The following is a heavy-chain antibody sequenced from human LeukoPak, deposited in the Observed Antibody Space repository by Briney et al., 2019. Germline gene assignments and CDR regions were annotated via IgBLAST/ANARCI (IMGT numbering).Heavy chain of an antibody. V-gene: IGHV3-30-3*01. J-gene: IGHJ4*02. CDR2: ISYDGSNK. CDR3: AREGWSYCGGDCSGEGYSDY. Sequence: GGSLRLSCAASGFTFSSYAMHWVRQAPGKGLEWVAVISYDGSNKYYADSVKGRFTISRDNSKNTLYLQMNSLRAEDTAVYYCAREGWSYCGGDCSGEGYSDYWGQGTLVTVSS. D-gene: IGHD2-21*02. CDR1: GFTFSSYA.